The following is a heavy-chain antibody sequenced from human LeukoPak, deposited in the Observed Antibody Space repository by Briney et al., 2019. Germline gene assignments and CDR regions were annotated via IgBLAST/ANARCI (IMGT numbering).Heavy chain of an antibody. J-gene: IGHJ4*02. Sequence: GESLKISCKGSGYSFTNYWIAWVRQMPGKGLEWMGIIYPGDSDTRYSPSFQGQVTISADKFISTAYLQWSSLKASDTAMYYCARGYCSSTSCYSLDYWGQGTLVTVSS. CDR3: ARGYCSSTSCYSLDY. V-gene: IGHV5-51*01. CDR2: IYPGDSDT. D-gene: IGHD2-2*02. CDR1: GYSFTNYW.